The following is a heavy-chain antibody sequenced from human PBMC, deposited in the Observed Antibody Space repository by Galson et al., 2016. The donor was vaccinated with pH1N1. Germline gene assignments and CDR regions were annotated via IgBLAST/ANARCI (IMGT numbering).Heavy chain of an antibody. D-gene: IGHD4-17*01. J-gene: IGHJ4*02. V-gene: IGHV3-30*02. CDR3: AKDLLIPGMTPVINPDDY. CDR1: GFSFSRYG. CDR2: IRTDGINK. Sequence: SLRLSCAAAGFSFSRYGFHWVRQAPGKGLEWVAFIRTDGINKNYADSVKGRFTISRDNSRSTLFLQMNGLRAEDTAVYYCAKDLLIPGMTPVINPDDYWGQGTLVTVSS.